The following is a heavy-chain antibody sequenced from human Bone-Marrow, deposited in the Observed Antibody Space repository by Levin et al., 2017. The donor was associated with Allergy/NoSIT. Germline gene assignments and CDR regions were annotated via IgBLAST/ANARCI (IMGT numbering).Heavy chain of an antibody. V-gene: IGHV1-69*06. J-gene: IGHJ5*02. CDR1: GGTFSSYA. Sequence: SVKVSCKASGGTFSSYAISWVRQAPGQGLEWMGGIIPIFGTANYAQKFQGRVTITADKSTSTAYMELSSLRSEDTAVYYCARLACSSTSCYALSWFDPWGQGTLVTVSS. D-gene: IGHD2-2*01. CDR3: ARLACSSTSCYALSWFDP. CDR2: IIPIFGTA.